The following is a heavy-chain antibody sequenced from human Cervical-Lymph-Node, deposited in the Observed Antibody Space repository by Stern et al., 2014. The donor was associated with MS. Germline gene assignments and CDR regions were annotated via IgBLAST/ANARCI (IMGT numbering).Heavy chain of an antibody. CDR2: RNPDSGDT. CDR1: GYTFTSDD. Sequence: VQLEESGAEVKPPGASVKVSCKTSGYTFTSDDINWVLQASGQGLWWMGWRNPDSGDTGYAQKFQGRLTITRDTSISTAYMELTTLRSDDTAVYYCTKACDSWGQGTLVIVSS. V-gene: IGHV1-8*01. J-gene: IGHJ4*02. CDR3: TKACDS.